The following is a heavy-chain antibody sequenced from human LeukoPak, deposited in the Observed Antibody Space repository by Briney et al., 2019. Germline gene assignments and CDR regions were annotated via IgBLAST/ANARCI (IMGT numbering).Heavy chain of an antibody. CDR1: GYTLTELS. J-gene: IGHJ6*03. CDR2: FDPEDGET. Sequence: ASVKVSCKVSGYTLTELSMHWVRQAPGKGLEWMGGFDPEDGETIYAQKFQGRVTMTEDTSTDTAYMELSSLRSEDTAVYYCARVPYSSSSLTGYYYMDVWGKGTTVTVSS. V-gene: IGHV1-24*01. D-gene: IGHD6-6*01. CDR3: ARVPYSSSSLTGYYYMDV.